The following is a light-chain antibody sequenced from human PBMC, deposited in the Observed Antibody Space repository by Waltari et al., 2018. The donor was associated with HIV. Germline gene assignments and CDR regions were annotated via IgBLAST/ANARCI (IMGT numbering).Light chain of an antibody. CDR3: QVCDGRIMI. V-gene: IGLV3-1*01. CDR2: QDV. Sequence: SYVVSQPPSVSVSPGQTATISCSGDNLGDRYVCWYQQKSGQSPLQIIYQDVKRRSGIPERFSAVNSGNTATLTISGTQGVDEADYFCQVCDGRIMIFGGGTKLTVL. J-gene: IGLJ2*01. CDR1: NLGDRY.